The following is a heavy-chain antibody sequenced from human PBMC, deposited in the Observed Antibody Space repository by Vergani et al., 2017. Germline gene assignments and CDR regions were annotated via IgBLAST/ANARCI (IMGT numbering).Heavy chain of an antibody. CDR3: AKDIWGSYRYVFDY. D-gene: IGHD3-16*02. CDR2: ISWNSGSI. J-gene: IGHJ4*02. V-gene: IGHV3-9*01. CDR1: GFTFDDYA. Sequence: EVQLVESGGGLVQPGRSLRLSCAASGFTFDDYAMHWVRQAPGKGLEWVSGISWNSGSIGYADSVKGRFTISRDNSKNTLYLQMNSLRAEDTAVYYCAKDIWGSYRYVFDYWGQGTLVTVSS.